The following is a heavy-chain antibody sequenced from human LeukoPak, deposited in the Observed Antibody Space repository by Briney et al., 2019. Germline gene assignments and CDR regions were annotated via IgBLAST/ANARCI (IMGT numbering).Heavy chain of an antibody. CDR1: GYSFTSYW. J-gene: IGHJ4*02. Sequence: GESLKISCKGSGYSFTSYWIGWVRQMPGKGLEWTGIIYPGDSDTRYSPSFQGQVTISADKSISTAYLQWSSLKASDTAMYYCARAAAGTLRPYYFDYWGQGTLVTVSS. CDR3: ARAAAGTLRPYYFDY. CDR2: IYPGDSDT. V-gene: IGHV5-51*01. D-gene: IGHD6-13*01.